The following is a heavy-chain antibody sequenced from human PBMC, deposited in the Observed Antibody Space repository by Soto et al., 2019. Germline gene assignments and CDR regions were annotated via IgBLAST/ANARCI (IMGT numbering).Heavy chain of an antibody. J-gene: IGHJ3*02. CDR3: ARPLVPAAFNDAFDI. CDR1: GYRFTSYW. D-gene: IGHD2-2*01. V-gene: IGHV5-51*01. Sequence: GESLKISCKGSGYRFTSYWIGWVRQMPGKGLEWMGIIYPGDSDARYSPSFQGQVTISADKSISTAYLQWSSLKASDTAMYYCARPLVPAAFNDAFDIWGQGTMVTVSS. CDR2: IYPGDSDA.